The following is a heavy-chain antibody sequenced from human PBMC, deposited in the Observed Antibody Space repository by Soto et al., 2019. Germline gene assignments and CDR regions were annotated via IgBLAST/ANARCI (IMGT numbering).Heavy chain of an antibody. CDR1: GGSISIGGYY. J-gene: IGHJ4*02. CDR2: IYYSGST. Sequence: SDTLSLTCTVSGGSISIGGYYWSWILHHPGKGLEWIGYIYYSGSTYYNPSLKSRVTISVDTSKNQFSLKLSSVTAADTAVYYCARDYYDSSVFDYWGQGTLVTVSS. CDR3: ARDYYDSSVFDY. D-gene: IGHD3-22*01. V-gene: IGHV4-31*03.